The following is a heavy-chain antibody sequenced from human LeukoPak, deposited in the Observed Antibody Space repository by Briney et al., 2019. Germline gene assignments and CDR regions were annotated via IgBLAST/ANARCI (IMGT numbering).Heavy chain of an antibody. Sequence: SETLSLTCTVSGGSISSSSYYWGWIRQPPGKGLEWIGSIYYSGSTYYNPSLKSRVTISVDTSKNQFSLNLSSVTAADTAVYYCARRFYYDTLTGYSNWGQGTLSPSPQ. CDR3: ARRFYYDTLTGYSN. J-gene: IGHJ4*02. CDR2: IYYSGST. D-gene: IGHD3-9*01. CDR1: GGSISSSSYY. V-gene: IGHV4-39*01.